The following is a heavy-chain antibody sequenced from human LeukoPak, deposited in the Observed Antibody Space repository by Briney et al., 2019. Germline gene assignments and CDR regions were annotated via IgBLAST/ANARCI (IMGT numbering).Heavy chain of an antibody. V-gene: IGHV4-4*02. J-gene: IGHJ4*02. CDR2: IYYIGST. CDR1: GGSISSGGY. CDR3: ARHGSYSLAF. D-gene: IGHD1-26*01. Sequence: SGTLSLTCAVSGGSISSGGYWSWLRQPPGKGLEWIGQIYYIGSTNYNPSLESRVIMSLDKSTNQLSLRFNSVTAADTAVYYRARHGSYSLAFWGQGALVTVST.